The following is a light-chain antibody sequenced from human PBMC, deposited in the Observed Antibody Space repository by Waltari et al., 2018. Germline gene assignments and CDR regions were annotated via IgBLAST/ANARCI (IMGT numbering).Light chain of an antibody. Sequence: EIVLTQSPGTLSLSPGERATLSCRASQRVSSSYLAWYQQKPGQAPRLLIYGASSRAPGIPDRFSGSGSGTDFTLTISRLEPEDFAVYYCQQYGSSPLTFGQGTKVEIK. V-gene: IGKV3-20*01. CDR1: QRVSSSY. CDR3: QQYGSSPLT. J-gene: IGKJ1*01. CDR2: GAS.